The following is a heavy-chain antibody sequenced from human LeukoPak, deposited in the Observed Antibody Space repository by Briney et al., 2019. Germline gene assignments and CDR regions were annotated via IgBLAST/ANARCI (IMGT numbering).Heavy chain of an antibody. CDR3: ARKLSRGSYYFDY. V-gene: IGHV4-34*01. D-gene: IGHD1-26*01. CDR2: INHSGST. J-gene: IGHJ4*02. Sequence: PSETLSLTCAVYGGSFSGYYWSWIRQPPGKGLEWIGEINHSGSTNYNPSLKSRVTISVDTSKNQFSLKPSSVTAADTAVYYCARKLSRGSYYFDYWGQGTLVTVSS. CDR1: GGSFSGYY.